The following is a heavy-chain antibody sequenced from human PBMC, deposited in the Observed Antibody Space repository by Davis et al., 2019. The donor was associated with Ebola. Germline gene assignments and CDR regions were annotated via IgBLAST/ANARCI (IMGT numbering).Heavy chain of an antibody. D-gene: IGHD4-11*01. V-gene: IGHV1-2*05. CDR2: VILKSGTT. J-gene: IGHJ4*02. CDR1: GYTFTDYN. Sequence: ASVMVFSYASGYTFTDYNIHWLRQAPGQGLQWLGRVILKSGTTNYAQKFQGRVTMTRDTSISTVYMELSSLRYDDTGDYYCARGHNYAHEYWGQGTLVTVSS. CDR3: ARGHNYAHEY.